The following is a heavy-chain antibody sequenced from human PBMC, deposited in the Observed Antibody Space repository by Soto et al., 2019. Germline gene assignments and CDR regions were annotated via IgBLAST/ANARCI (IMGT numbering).Heavy chain of an antibody. CDR1: RGYVNTFH. Sequence: ETLSLTCTVSRGYVNTFHWSWVRQPAGKGLEWIGRIFPNGNTDYSPSLKSRVSMSVDTSKDQFSLNLTSLTAADTAVYYCARGGEPLGYYGLDVWGQGTTVTVSS. CDR3: ARGGEPLGYYGLDV. V-gene: IGHV4-4*07. J-gene: IGHJ6*02. CDR2: IFPNGNT.